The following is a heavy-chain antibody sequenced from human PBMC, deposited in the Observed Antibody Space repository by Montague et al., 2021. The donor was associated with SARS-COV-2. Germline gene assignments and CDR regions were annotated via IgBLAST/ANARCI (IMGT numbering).Heavy chain of an antibody. CDR1: GGSFTPYY. D-gene: IGHD3-3*01. V-gene: IGHV4-34*01. J-gene: IGHJ6*02. Sequence: SETLSLTCAVYGGSFTPYYWAWIRHSPGRGLEWLGNIDHSGTTTYNPPLKSRVSISVDTSSSQYSLYLTSVTTAAAAVFYFPRDETVSEWILYGMDVWGPGTTVTVSS. CDR2: IDHSGTT. CDR3: PRDETVSEWILYGMDV.